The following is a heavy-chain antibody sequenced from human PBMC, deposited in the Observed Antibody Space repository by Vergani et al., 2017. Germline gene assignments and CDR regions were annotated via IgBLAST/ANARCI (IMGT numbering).Heavy chain of an antibody. Sequence: QVTLTESGPALVKPTQTLTPTCTFSGFSLSTSGMRVSWIRQPPGKALEWLARIDWDDDKFYSTSLKTRLTISKDTSKNQVVLTMTNMDPVDTATYYCARSWGIAAADPYFDYWGQGTLVTVSS. CDR2: IDWDDDK. J-gene: IGHJ4*02. D-gene: IGHD6-13*01. CDR1: GFSLSTSGMR. V-gene: IGHV2-70*04. CDR3: ARSWGIAAADPYFDY.